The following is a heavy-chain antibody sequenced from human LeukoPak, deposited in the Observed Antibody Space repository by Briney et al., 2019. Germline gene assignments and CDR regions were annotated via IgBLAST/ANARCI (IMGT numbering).Heavy chain of an antibody. CDR3: AKELGWLRSRGFDY. CDR2: ISGSGDST. D-gene: IGHD5-12*01. CDR1: GFTFTSYA. V-gene: IGHV3-23*01. Sequence: GGPLRLSCAVSGFTFTSYAKGWVRQAPGKGLEWVSSISGSGDSTYYADSVKGRFIISRDNSKNTLYLQMTSLRAEDTAVYFCAKELGWLRSRGFDYWGQGTLVTVSS. J-gene: IGHJ4*02.